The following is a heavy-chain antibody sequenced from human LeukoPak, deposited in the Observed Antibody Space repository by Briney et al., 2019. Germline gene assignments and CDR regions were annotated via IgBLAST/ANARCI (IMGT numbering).Heavy chain of an antibody. CDR2: IYPGDSNT. CDR1: GCSFTSYW. D-gene: IGHD3-22*01. CDR3: ARRAYDSSAYVFDY. J-gene: IGHJ4*02. Sequence: GAPLRFSCKGSGCSFTSYWIDWGRQMRGKGLEWMGIIYPGDSNTRYSPSFQGQVTISADKSISTAYLQWSSLKASDTAMYYCARRAYDSSAYVFDYWGQGTLVTVSS. V-gene: IGHV5-51*01.